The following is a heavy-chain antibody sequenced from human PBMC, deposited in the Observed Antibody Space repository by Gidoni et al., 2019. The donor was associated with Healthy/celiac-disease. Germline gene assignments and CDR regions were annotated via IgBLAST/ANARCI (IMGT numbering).Heavy chain of an antibody. D-gene: IGHD3-22*01. Sequence: EVPLVASGGGLVQHGGSLRLSCAASGLTVSTHYMSWVRQAPGKGPEWVSVIYSGGSTYYADSVKGRFTISRQNSKNTLYRQMDSLRAEDTTVYYSARALGAMDPYYYEKTSGAFDIWGQGTMVTVSS. J-gene: IGHJ3*02. CDR3: ARALGAMDPYYYEKTSGAFDI. CDR1: GLTVSTHY. CDR2: IYSGGST. V-gene: IGHV3-53*04.